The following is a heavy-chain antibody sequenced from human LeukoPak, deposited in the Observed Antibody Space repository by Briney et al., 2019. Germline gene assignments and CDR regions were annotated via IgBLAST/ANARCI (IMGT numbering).Heavy chain of an antibody. D-gene: IGHD3-10*01. CDR1: GYTFTGYY. J-gene: IGHJ6*02. Sequence: GASVKVSCKASGYTFTGYYMHWVRQAPGQGLEWMGWINPNSGGTNYAQKFQGRVTMTRDTSISTAYMELSRLRSDDTAVYYCARDLYYYGSGSYDPFRVLDVWGQGTTVTVSS. CDR3: ARDLYYYGSGSYDPFRVLDV. V-gene: IGHV1-2*02. CDR2: INPNSGGT.